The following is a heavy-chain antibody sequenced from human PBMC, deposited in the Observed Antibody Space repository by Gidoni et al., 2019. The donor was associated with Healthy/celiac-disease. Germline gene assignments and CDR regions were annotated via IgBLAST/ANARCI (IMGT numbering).Heavy chain of an antibody. CDR2: IKQEGSEK. J-gene: IGHJ4*02. CDR1: GFTFSSYW. CDR3: ARERGSRWFGEFAPSDY. V-gene: IGHV3-7*03. D-gene: IGHD3-10*01. Sequence: EVQLVESGGGLVQPGGSLRLSCAASGFTFSSYWMSWVRQAPGKGLEWVANIKQEGSEKYYVDSVKGRFTISRDNAKNSLYLKMNSLRAEDTAVYYCARERGSRWFGEFAPSDYWGQGTLVTVSS.